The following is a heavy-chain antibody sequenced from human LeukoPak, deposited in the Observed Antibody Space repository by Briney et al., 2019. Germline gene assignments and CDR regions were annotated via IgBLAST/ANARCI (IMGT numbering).Heavy chain of an antibody. CDR2: IWYDGSNK. V-gene: IGHV3-33*01. CDR3: ARSMVQGVIISGFDY. CDR1: GFTFSSYG. Sequence: GGSLRLSCAASGFTFSSYGMHWVRQAPGKGLEWVAVIWYDGSNKYYADSVKGRFTISRDNSKNTLYLQMNSLRVEDTAVYYCARSMVQGVIISGFDYWGQGTLVTVSS. J-gene: IGHJ4*02. D-gene: IGHD3-10*01.